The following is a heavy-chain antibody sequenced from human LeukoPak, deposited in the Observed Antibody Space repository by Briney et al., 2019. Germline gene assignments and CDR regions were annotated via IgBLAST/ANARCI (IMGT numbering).Heavy chain of an antibody. CDR3: AKDPSYKRYHYYYGMDV. V-gene: IGHV3-23*01. CDR1: GFTFSSYA. J-gene: IGHJ6*02. Sequence: SGGSVSLSCAASGFTFSSYATSWARQAPEKGLERLSAFSGSGGSTYYADSVKGRFTISRHNSKNTLYLQMNSLRAEDTAVYYCAKDPSYKRYHYYYGMDVWGQGTTVTVS. D-gene: IGHD5-24*01. CDR2: FSGSGGST.